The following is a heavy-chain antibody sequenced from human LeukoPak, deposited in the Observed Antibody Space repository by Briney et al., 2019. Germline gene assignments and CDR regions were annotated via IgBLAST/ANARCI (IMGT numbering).Heavy chain of an antibody. CDR2: IYYGQTI. CDR1: AASISSSSHH. D-gene: IGHD4/OR15-4a*01. Sequence: SETLSLTCTISAASISSSSHHWGWIRQSRGKGLEWIGSIYYGQTIYYNPSLNSRVPISVVTSKDQFTLQLTSVTAADTAVYYCVRHDGRGGATMGAFDSWGQGPLVTVSS. J-gene: IGHJ5*01. V-gene: IGHV4-39*01. CDR3: VRHDGRGGATMGAFDS.